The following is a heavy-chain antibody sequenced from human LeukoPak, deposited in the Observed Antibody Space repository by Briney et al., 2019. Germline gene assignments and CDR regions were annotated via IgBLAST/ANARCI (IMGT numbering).Heavy chain of an antibody. V-gene: IGHV3-21*01. CDR3: ARESGIAAAGTGGFDY. J-gene: IGHJ4*02. CDR2: ISSSSSYI. Sequence: PGGSLRLSCAASGFAFSSYAMSWVRQAPGKGLEWVSSISSSSSYIYYADSVKGRFTISRDNAKNSLYLQMNSLRAEDTAVYYCARESGIAAAGTGGFDYWGQGTLVTVSS. D-gene: IGHD6-13*01. CDR1: GFAFSSYA.